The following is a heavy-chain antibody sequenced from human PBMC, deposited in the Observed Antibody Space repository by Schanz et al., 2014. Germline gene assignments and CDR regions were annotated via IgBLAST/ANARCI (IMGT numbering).Heavy chain of an antibody. J-gene: IGHJ4*02. V-gene: IGHV3-23*01. Sequence: EVHLLESGGGLVEPGGSLRLSCATSGFSLDIFAVSWVRQAPGKGLEWVSSFNDGGVNKYYADSVKGRFTISSDNSKSTLYLRMSSLRAEDTAVEYCAKSQGSSFDSWGQGTLVTVSS. CDR3: AKSQGSSFDS. CDR1: GFSLDIFA. CDR2: FNDGGVNK. D-gene: IGHD6-13*01.